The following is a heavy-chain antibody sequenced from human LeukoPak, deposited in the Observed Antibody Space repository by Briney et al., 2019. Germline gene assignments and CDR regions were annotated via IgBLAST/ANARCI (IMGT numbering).Heavy chain of an antibody. CDR1: GYTLTGYY. CDR3: ARACSSTSCYRN. Sequence: AAAKVSSKASGYTLTGYYMHWVRQAPRQGLECRGWINPNSGGTNYAQKFQGRVTMTRDTSISTAYMELSRLRSDDTAVYYCARACSSTSCYRNWGQGTLVTVSS. D-gene: IGHD2-2*02. V-gene: IGHV1-2*02. CDR2: INPNSGGT. J-gene: IGHJ4*02.